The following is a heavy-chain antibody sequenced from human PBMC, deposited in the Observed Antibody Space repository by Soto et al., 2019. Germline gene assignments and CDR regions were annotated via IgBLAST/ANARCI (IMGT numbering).Heavy chain of an antibody. CDR3: ARGRRGYSGYLPFGY. CDR2: INHSGST. V-gene: IGHV4-34*01. CDR1: GWSFRGYY. J-gene: IGHJ4*02. D-gene: IGHD5-12*01. Sequence: SETLSLTCAVYGWSFRGYYWSWIRQPPGKGLEWFAEINHSGSTNYNPSLKSRGSISVDTSKNQFSQKLSSVTAADTSVYYCARGRRGYSGYLPFGYWGQGTLVTVSS.